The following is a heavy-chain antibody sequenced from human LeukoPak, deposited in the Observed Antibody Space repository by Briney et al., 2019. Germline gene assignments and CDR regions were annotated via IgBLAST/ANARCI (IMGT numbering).Heavy chain of an antibody. CDR1: GGSISGSSYY. D-gene: IGHD6-13*01. V-gene: IGHV4-39*01. CDR3: ARHGYGYSSSWYLDY. CDR2: IYYSGST. Sequence: SETLSLTCTVSGGSISGSSYYWGWIRQPPGKGLEWIGSIYYSGSTYYNPSLKSRVTISVDTSKNQFSLKLSSVTAADTAVYYCARHGYGYSSSWYLDYWGQGTLVTVSS. J-gene: IGHJ4*02.